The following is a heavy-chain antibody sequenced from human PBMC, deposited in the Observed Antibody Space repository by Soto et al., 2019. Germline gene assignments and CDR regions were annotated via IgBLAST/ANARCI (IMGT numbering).Heavy chain of an antibody. J-gene: IGHJ3*02. D-gene: IGHD1-26*01. V-gene: IGHV1-69*06. CDR1: GGTFSSYA. CDR3: ARSELPRLDAFHI. Sequence: ASVKVSCKASGGTFSSYAISWVRQAPGQGLEWMGGIIPIFGTADYAQKFQGRVTITADKSTSTAYMELSSLRSEDTAVYYCARSELPRLDAFHISGPGTLVTV. CDR2: IIPIFGTA.